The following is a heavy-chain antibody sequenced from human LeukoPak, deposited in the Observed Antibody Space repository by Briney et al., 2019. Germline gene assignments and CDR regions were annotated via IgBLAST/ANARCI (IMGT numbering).Heavy chain of an antibody. J-gene: IGHJ4*02. CDR3: ARGREVATVTTSLGDY. D-gene: IGHD4-17*01. Sequence: GASVKVSCKASGYTFTGYYMHWVRQAPGQGLEWMGWINPNSGGTNYAQNFQGRVTMTRDTSISTAYMELSRLSSDDTAPYYCARGREVATVTTSLGDYWGQGTLVPVSS. CDR2: INPNSGGT. V-gene: IGHV1-2*02. CDR1: GYTFTGYY.